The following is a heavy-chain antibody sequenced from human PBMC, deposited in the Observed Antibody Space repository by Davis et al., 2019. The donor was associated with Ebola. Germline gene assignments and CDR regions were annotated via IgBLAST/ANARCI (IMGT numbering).Heavy chain of an antibody. Sequence: SSVPVSCMASRGPFSSYAISWVRQPPGQGLVWMGGLIPIFGTANYAQRFHGRVTITADESTSTAYMELSSLGSEDTAVYYCARGRAVRPRFDWFDPWGQGTLVTVSS. J-gene: IGHJ5*02. V-gene: IGHV1-69*13. CDR2: LIPIFGTA. CDR1: RGPFSSYA. CDR3: ARGRAVRPRFDWFDP. D-gene: IGHD6-6*01.